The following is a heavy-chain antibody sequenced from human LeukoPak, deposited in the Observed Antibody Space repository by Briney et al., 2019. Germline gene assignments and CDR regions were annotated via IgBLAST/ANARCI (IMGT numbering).Heavy chain of an antibody. J-gene: IGHJ3*01. CDR1: DSIFTSYT. CDR3: ARRGAYDAFDV. D-gene: IGHD3-16*01. V-gene: IGHV1-18*01. Sequence: GASVEVSCKASDSIFTSYTISWVRQAPGQGLEWMGWINTYNGNTDYAQKFQDRVTMTTDTSTRTTYMELRSLTSDDTAVYYCARRGAYDAFDVWGQGTMVTVSS. CDR2: INTYNGNT.